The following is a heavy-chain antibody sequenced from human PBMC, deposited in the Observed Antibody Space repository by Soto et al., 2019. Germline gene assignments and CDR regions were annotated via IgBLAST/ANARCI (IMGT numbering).Heavy chain of an antibody. V-gene: IGHV4-39*07. J-gene: IGHJ6*02. CDR2: INHSGST. Sequence: PSVTMSHTCTVSGGSISNSSYYWVWIRQPPGNWLEWIGEINHSGSTNYNPSLKSRVTISVDTSKNQFSLKPSSVTAADTAVYYCAGALGRFLEWFLRSEYYYYGMDVWGQGTTVTVSS. D-gene: IGHD3-3*01. CDR3: AGALGRFLEWFLRSEYYYYGMDV. CDR1: GGSISNSSYY.